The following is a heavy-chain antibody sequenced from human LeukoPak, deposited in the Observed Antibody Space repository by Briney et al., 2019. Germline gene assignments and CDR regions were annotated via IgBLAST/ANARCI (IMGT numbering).Heavy chain of an antibody. D-gene: IGHD2-21*01. CDR2: IRPDGSEG. Sequence: PGGSLRLSCTTSGLTFSNSWMSWVRQAPGKGREWVATIRPDGSEGYYADSVRGRFTISRDNSKNTFYLQMSSLRAEDTGVFYCARDVAYSAFDYWGQGTLVTVSS. CDR1: GLTFSNSW. V-gene: IGHV3-7*01. J-gene: IGHJ4*02. CDR3: ARDVAYSAFDY.